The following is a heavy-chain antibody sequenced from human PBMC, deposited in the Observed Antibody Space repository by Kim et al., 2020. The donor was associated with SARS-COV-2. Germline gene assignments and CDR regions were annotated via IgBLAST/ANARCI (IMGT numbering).Heavy chain of an antibody. V-gene: IGHV4-59*01. CDR3: AGRQDSYEDY. CDR1: GGSINGYY. D-gene: IGHD5-18*01. Sequence: SETLSLTCTVSGGSINGYYWSWIRQPPGKGLEWIGYIYNTGSTNYNPSLKSRVTISVDTSKNQFSLKLSSLTAADTAVYYCAGRQDSYEDYWGQGTLVTVSS. CDR2: IYNTGST. J-gene: IGHJ4*02.